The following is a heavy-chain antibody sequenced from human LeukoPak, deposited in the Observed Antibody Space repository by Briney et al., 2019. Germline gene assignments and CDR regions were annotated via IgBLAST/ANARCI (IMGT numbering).Heavy chain of an antibody. Sequence: GGSLRLYCAASGFTFSSYSMNWVRQAPGKGLEWVSSISSSSSYIYYADSVKGRFTISRDNAKNSLYLQMNSLRAEDTAVYYCARGRAKYQLPDYWGQGTLVTVSS. CDR2: ISSSSSYI. V-gene: IGHV3-21*01. CDR3: ARGRAKYQLPDY. CDR1: GFTFSSYS. J-gene: IGHJ4*02. D-gene: IGHD2-2*01.